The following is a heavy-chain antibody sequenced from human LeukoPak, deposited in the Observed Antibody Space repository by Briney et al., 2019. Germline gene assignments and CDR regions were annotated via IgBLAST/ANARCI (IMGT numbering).Heavy chain of an antibody. CDR2: INPSGGST. J-gene: IGHJ1*01. CDR3: AREDSIGDIVVATYFQH. V-gene: IGHV1-46*01. CDR1: GYTFTSYY. Sequence: GASVKVSCKASGYTFTSYYMHWVRQAPGQGLEWMGIINPSGGSTSYAQKFQGRVTMTRDTSTSTVYMELSSLRSEDTAVYYCAREDSIGDIVVATYFQHWDQGTLVTVSS. D-gene: IGHD2-2*01.